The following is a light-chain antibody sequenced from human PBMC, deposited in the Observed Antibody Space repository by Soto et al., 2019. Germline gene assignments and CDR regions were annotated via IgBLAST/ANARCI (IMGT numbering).Light chain of an antibody. J-gene: IGKJ1*01. CDR3: QQYDTSPWT. Sequence: EIVLTQSPGTLSLSPGDRVTLSCRASQSVSSTYLAWNQQTPGQAPRLLIYGASSRATGIPDRFSGSGSGTDFTLTISRLEPEDFAVYYWQQYDTSPWTFGQGTKVEIK. CDR1: QSVSSTY. CDR2: GAS. V-gene: IGKV3-20*01.